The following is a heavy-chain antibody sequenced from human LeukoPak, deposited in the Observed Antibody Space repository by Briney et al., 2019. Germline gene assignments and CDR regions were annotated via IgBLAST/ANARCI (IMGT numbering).Heavy chain of an antibody. CDR3: ARVADSLGFDY. J-gene: IGHJ4*02. CDR2: INPSGGST. Sequence: ASLKVSCKASGYTFTSYYMHWVRQAPGQGLEWMGIINPSGGSTSYAQKFQGRVTMTRDTATSTVYMELSSLRSEDTAVYYCARVADSLGFDYWGQGTLVTVSS. V-gene: IGHV1-46*03. D-gene: IGHD3-16*01. CDR1: GYTFTSYY.